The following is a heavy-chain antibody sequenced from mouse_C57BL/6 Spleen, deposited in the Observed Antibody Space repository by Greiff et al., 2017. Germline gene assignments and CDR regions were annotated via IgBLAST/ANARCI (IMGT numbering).Heavy chain of an antibody. J-gene: IGHJ4*01. CDR3: ARGTGTYYYAMDY. CDR2: ISSGSSTI. V-gene: IGHV5-17*01. Sequence: DVQLVESGGGLVKPGGSLKLSCAASGFTFSDYGMHWVRQAPEKGLEWVAYISSGSSTIYYADTVKGRFTISRDNAKNTLFLQMTSLRSEDTAMYYCARGTGTYYYAMDYWGQGTSVTVSS. D-gene: IGHD4-1*01. CDR1: GFTFSDYG.